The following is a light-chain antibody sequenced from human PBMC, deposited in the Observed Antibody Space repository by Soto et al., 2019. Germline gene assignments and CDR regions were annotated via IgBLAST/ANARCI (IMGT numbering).Light chain of an antibody. J-gene: IGLJ1*01. CDR1: SSDVGGYNY. CDR3: SSYAGSNMGV. Sequence: QSALTQPPSASGSPGQSVTISCTGTSSDVGGYNYVSWYQQHPSKAPKLMIYEVSKRPSGVPDRFSGSKSGNTASLTVSGLQAEDEADYYCSSYAGSNMGVFGTGTKLTVL. CDR2: EVS. V-gene: IGLV2-8*01.